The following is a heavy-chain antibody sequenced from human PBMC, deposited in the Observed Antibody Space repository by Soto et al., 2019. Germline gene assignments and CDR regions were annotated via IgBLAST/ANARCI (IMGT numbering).Heavy chain of an antibody. Sequence: ASVKVSCKASGYTFTSYGISWVRQAPGQGLEWMGWISAYNGNTNYAQRLQGRVTMTTDTSTSTAYMELRSLRSDDTAVYYCARDCSSTSCYSNWFERWGQGTLVTV. CDR1: GYTFTSYG. J-gene: IGHJ5*02. V-gene: IGHV1-18*01. CDR2: ISAYNGNT. D-gene: IGHD2-2*01. CDR3: ARDCSSTSCYSNWFER.